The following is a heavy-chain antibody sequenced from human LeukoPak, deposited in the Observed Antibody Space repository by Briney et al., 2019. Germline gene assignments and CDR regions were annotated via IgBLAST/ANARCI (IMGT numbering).Heavy chain of an antibody. CDR1: GFTFSSYS. V-gene: IGHV3-21*01. CDR2: ISSSSSYI. CDR3: ARARPKPINAYNRYYYYMDV. J-gene: IGHJ6*03. D-gene: IGHD3-16*01. Sequence: PGGSLRLSCAASGFTFSSYSMNWVRQAPGKGLEWVSSISSSSSYIYYADSVKGRFTISRDNAKNSLYLQMNSLRAEDTAVYYCARARPKPINAYNRYYYYMDVWGKGTTVTVSS.